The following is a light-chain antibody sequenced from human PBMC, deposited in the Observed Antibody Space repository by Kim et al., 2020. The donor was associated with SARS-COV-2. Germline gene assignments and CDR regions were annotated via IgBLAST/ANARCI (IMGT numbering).Light chain of an antibody. J-gene: IGKJ1*01. CDR1: QSINNY. CDR2: AAS. CDR3: QQYYNSPWT. Sequence: ASVGDRVTITCRASQSINNYLTWYQQKPGKAPKLLIYAASSLQSGVPSRFSGSGSGTEFTLTISSLQPDDFATYYCQQYYNSPWTFCQGTKVDIK. V-gene: IGKV1-39*01.